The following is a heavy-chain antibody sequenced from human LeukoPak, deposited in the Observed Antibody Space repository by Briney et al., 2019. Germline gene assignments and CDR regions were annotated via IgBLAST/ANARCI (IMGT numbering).Heavy chain of an antibody. Sequence: GGSLRLSCAASGFTFSSHAMSWVRQAPGKGLEWVSGISGSGGNSYYADSVKGRFSISRDNSKYTLYLQINSLTAEDTAVYYCAKGLVQDYWYFDLWGRGTLVTVSS. CDR3: AKGLVQDYWYFDL. V-gene: IGHV3-23*01. CDR2: ISGSGGNS. CDR1: GFTFSSHA. J-gene: IGHJ2*01. D-gene: IGHD6-19*01.